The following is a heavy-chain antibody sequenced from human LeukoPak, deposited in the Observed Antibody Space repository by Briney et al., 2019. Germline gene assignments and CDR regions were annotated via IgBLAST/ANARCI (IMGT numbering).Heavy chain of an antibody. J-gene: IGHJ6*02. CDR2: VNHSGST. D-gene: IGHD6-19*01. V-gene: IGHV4-34*01. CDR3: ARKSGRSGGPNQIYYYYGLDV. Sequence: PSETLSLTCAVYGGSFSGYYWSWIRQSPGKGLEWIGEVNHSGSTNYNPSLKSRVTISVDTSKNQFSLKLISVTAAEAAVYYCARKSGRSGGPNQIYYYYGLDVWGQGTTVIVSS. CDR1: GGSFSGYY.